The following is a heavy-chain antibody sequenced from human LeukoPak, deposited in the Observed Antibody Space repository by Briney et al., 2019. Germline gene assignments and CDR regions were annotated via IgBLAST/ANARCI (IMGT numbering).Heavy chain of an antibody. CDR2: ISAYNGNT. V-gene: IGHV1-18*01. CDR1: GYTFTSYG. CDR3: ARSRIVGARDWFDP. Sequence: ASVKVSCKASGYTFTSYGISWVRQAPGEGLEWMGWISAYNGNTNYAQKLQGRVTMTTDTSTSTAYMELRSLRSDDTAVYYCARSRIVGARDWFDPWGQGTLVTVSS. J-gene: IGHJ5*02. D-gene: IGHD1-26*01.